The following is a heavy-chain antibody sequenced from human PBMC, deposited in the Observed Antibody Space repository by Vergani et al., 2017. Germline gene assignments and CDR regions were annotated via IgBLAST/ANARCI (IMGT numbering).Heavy chain of an antibody. CDR3: AREGVPRCCIVGAPDF. CDR1: GFNVGHYW. D-gene: IGHD1-26*01. V-gene: IGHV3-7*01. CDR2: IKEDGTEK. J-gene: IGHJ4*02. Sequence: EVQLVESGGDFVQPGGSLTLSCAASGFNVGHYWMSWVRQATGKGLEWVANIKEDGTEKYYLDSVKGRFTISRDIAENSIYLEMNSLRVEDTAVYYCAREGVPRCCIVGAPDFWGQGTQVTVSS.